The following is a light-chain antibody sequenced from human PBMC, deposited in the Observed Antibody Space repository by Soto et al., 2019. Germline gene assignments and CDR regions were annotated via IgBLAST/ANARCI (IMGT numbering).Light chain of an antibody. CDR3: QQYSSYSYT. CDR1: QSISSW. CDR2: KAS. J-gene: IGKJ2*01. V-gene: IGKV1-5*03. Sequence: DIPMTQSPSTLSASVGDRVTITCRASQSISSWLAWYQQKPGRAPKLLIYKASSLESGVPSRFSGSGFGTEFTLTISSLQPDDFATYYCQQYSSYSYTFGQGTKLEIK.